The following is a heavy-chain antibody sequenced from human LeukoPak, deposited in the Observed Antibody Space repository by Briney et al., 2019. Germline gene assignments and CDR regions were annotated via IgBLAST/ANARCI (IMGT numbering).Heavy chain of an antibody. CDR2: IKQDGSEK. CDR3: ARDFHEYYYDSSAFDY. Sequence: PGGSLRLSCEASGFTFSTYNMNWVRQAPGKGLEWVANIKQDGSEKYYVDSVKGRFTISRDNAKNSLYLQMNSLRAEDTAVYYCARDFHEYYYDSSAFDYWGQGTLVTVSS. D-gene: IGHD3-22*01. V-gene: IGHV3-7*01. CDR1: GFTFSTYN. J-gene: IGHJ4*02.